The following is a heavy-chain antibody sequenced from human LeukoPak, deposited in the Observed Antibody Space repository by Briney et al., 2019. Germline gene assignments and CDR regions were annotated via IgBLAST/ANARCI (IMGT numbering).Heavy chain of an antibody. CDR1: GFTFSSYS. V-gene: IGHV3-23*01. CDR2: ISGSGGST. D-gene: IGHD3-10*01. J-gene: IGHJ4*02. Sequence: GGSLRLSCAASGFTFSSYSMNWVRQAPGKGLEWVSAISGSGGSTYYADSVKGRFTISRDNSKNTLYLQMNSLRAEDTAVYYCAKDHHYYGSGSYYTFGDYWGQGTLVTVSS. CDR3: AKDHHYYGSGSYYTFGDY.